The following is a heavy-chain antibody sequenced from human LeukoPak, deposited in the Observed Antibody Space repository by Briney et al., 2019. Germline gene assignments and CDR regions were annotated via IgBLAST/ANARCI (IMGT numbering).Heavy chain of an antibody. CDR2: INPNSGGT. J-gene: IGHJ6*04. CDR1: GYTFTGYY. CDR3: ARGRDDYDILTGYYPSYGMDV. D-gene: IGHD3-9*01. V-gene: IGHV1-2*04. Sequence: ASVKVSCEASGYTFTGYYMHWVRQAPGQGLEWMGWINPNSGGTNYAQKFQGWVTMTRDTSISTAYMELSRLRSDDTAVYYCARGRDDYDILTGYYPSYGMDVWGKGTTVTVSS.